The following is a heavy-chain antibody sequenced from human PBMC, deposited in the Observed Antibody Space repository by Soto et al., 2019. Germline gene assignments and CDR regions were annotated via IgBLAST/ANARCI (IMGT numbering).Heavy chain of an antibody. CDR2: IIPILGIA. Sequence: SVKVSCKASGGTFSSYTISWVRQAPGQGLEWMGRIIPILGIANYAQKFQGRVTITADKSTSTAYMELSSLRSEDTAVYYCARDLQYYGSGSAPWFDPRAQRTPVTVSS. D-gene: IGHD3-10*01. CDR1: GGTFSSYT. J-gene: IGHJ5*02. V-gene: IGHV1-69*04. CDR3: ARDLQYYGSGSAPWFDP.